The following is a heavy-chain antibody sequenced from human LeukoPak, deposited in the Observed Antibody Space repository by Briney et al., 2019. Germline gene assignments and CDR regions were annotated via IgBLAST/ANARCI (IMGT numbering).Heavy chain of an antibody. CDR2: IFSSGST. Sequence: GGSLRLSCVASEFTFSSYTMIWVRQAPGKGLEWVSVIFSSGSTYYADSVKGRFTISRDNSKNTLYLQMNSLRAEDTAVYYCAREGYSNGWYRNWGQGTLVTVSS. CDR3: AREGYSNGWYRN. J-gene: IGHJ4*02. V-gene: IGHV3-53*01. CDR1: EFTFSSYT. D-gene: IGHD6-19*01.